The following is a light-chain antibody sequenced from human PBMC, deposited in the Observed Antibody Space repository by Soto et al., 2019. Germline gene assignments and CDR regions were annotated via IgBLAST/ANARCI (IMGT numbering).Light chain of an antibody. CDR1: QGINNW. Sequence: DIQMTQSPSSVPASVGDRVTITCRASQGINNWLAWYQQKPGKVPKLLIYAASSLQSGVPSRFSGSGSGTDFTLTISSLQPEDFATYYCQQAHSFPRTFGQGTKLEIK. J-gene: IGKJ2*01. CDR2: AAS. V-gene: IGKV1-12*01. CDR3: QQAHSFPRT.